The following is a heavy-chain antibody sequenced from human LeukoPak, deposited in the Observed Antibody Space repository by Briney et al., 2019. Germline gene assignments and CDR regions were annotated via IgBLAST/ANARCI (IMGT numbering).Heavy chain of an antibody. Sequence: GESLKISCKGPGYRFANQWIGWVRQMPGKGLEWVGVIYPGDSDTRYSPSFQGQVTISADTSIRTAYLQWSSLKASDTALYFCARRGNWNFDYWGQGTLVTVSS. CDR2: IYPGDSDT. CDR3: ARRGNWNFDY. V-gene: IGHV5-51*01. CDR1: GYRFANQW. J-gene: IGHJ4*02. D-gene: IGHD1-1*01.